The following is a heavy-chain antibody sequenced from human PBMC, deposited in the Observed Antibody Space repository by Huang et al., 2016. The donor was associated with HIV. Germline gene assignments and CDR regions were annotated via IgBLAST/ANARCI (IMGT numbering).Heavy chain of an antibody. CDR3: ARFGSYYYGSGSYLDAFDI. V-gene: IGHV3-48*01. CDR1: GFTFSTYN. Sequence: EVQLMESGGGLVQPGGSLRLSCAASGFTFSTYNMNWVRQAHGKGLEWVSYITSSSGSIYYADSVKGRFTISRDNAKNSLYLQMNSLRAEDTAVYYCARFGSYYYGSGSYLDAFDIWGQGTMVTVSS. CDR2: ITSSSGSI. D-gene: IGHD3-10*01. J-gene: IGHJ3*02.